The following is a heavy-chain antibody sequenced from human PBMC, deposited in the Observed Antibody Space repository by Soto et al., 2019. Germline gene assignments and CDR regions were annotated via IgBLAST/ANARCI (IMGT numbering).Heavy chain of an antibody. CDR3: ASLRIATNNYKWFDP. CDR1: GAALNSGNYY. Sequence: QVRLQESGPGLVKPSETLSLTCSVSGAALNSGNYYWSWIRQVPGKGLQWIGHIYDTGAVDYNPSLRDRITTSQDTSERQFSLKLRLVTAADTAVYYSASLRIATNNYKWFDPWGQGTLVTVSS. V-gene: IGHV4-31*03. CDR2: IYDTGAV. D-gene: IGHD2-21*01. J-gene: IGHJ5*02.